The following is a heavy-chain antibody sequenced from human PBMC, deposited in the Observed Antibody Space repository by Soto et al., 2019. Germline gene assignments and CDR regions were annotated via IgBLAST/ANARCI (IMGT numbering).Heavy chain of an antibody. V-gene: IGHV3-33*01. D-gene: IGHD6-19*01. Sequence: PGGSLRLSCAASGFTFSSYGMHWVRQAPGKGLEWVAVIWYDGSNKYYADSVKGRFTISRDNSKNTLYLQMNSLRAEDTAVYYCARDAEYSSGWYSDFDIWGQGTMVTVSS. CDR2: IWYDGSNK. CDR3: ARDAEYSSGWYSDFDI. CDR1: GFTFSSYG. J-gene: IGHJ3*02.